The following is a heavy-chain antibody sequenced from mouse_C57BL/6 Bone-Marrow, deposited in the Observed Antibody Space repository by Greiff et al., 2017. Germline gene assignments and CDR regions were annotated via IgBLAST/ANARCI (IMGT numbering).Heavy chain of an antibody. V-gene: IGHV14-4*01. CDR1: GFNIKDAY. Sequence: VQLQQSGAELVRPGASVKLSSTASGFNIKDAYMHWVKQRPEQGLEWIGRFDPENGDTDYPSQFQGKATITADTSSNTAYLQHSSLTSEDTAVYYCTTVVHYWGQGTTLTVSS. CDR2: FDPENGDT. D-gene: IGHD1-1*01. CDR3: TTVVHY. J-gene: IGHJ2*01.